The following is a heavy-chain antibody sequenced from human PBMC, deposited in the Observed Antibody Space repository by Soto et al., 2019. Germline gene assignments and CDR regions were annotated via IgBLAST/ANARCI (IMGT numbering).Heavy chain of an antibody. CDR3: ARDRPFDY. J-gene: IGHJ4*02. CDR2: INPNTGDT. Sequence: ASVKVSCKASGYRFIAYYMYWVRQAPGQGLEWMGWINPNTGDTNCAQKFQGRVTVTRDTSISTAYMELSSLTSDDTAVYYCARDRPFDYWGQGTLVTVSS. V-gene: IGHV1-2*02. CDR1: GYRFIAYY.